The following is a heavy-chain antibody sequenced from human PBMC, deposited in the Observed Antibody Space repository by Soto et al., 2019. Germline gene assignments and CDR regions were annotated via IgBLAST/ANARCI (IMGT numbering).Heavy chain of an antibody. CDR3: ARARGWSHYFDY. CDR2: INHSGST. V-gene: IGHV4-34*01. J-gene: IGHJ4*02. D-gene: IGHD2-15*01. CDR1: GGSFSGYY. Sequence: QVQLQQWGAGLLKPSETLSLTCAVYGGSFSGYYWSWIRQPPGKGLEWIGEINHSGSTNYNPSLKSGVTISVDTSKNQFSLKLSSVTAADTAVYYCARARGWSHYFDYWGQGTLVTVSS.